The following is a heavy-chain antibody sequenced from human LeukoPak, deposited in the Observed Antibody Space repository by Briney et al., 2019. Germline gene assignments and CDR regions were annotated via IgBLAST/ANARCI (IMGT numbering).Heavy chain of an antibody. V-gene: IGHV1-46*01. D-gene: IGHD6-19*01. CDR1: GYTFTSYY. Sequence: ASVKVSCKASGYTFTSYYMHWVRRAPGKGLEWMGIINPSGGSTSYAQKFQGRVTMTRDTSTSTVYMELSSLRSEDTAVYYCARDRSLVTAVSGSMNYWGQGTLVTVSS. J-gene: IGHJ4*02. CDR2: INPSGGST. CDR3: ARDRSLVTAVSGSMNY.